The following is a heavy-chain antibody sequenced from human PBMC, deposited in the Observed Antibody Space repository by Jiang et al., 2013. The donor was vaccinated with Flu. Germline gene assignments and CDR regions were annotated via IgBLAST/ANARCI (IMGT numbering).Heavy chain of an antibody. D-gene: IGHD6-13*01. CDR3: ATHGSSWYKDFDY. Sequence: YAQKFQGRVTMTEDTSTDTAYMELSSLRSEDTAVYYCATHGSSWYKDFDYWGQGTLVTVSS. V-gene: IGHV1-24*01. J-gene: IGHJ4*02.